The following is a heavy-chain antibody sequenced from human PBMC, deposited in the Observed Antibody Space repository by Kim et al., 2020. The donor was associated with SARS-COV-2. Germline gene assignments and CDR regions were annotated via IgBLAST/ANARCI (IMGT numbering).Heavy chain of an antibody. CDR2: IYYGGST. J-gene: IGHJ6*02. CDR1: GGSISSGGYY. Sequence: SETLSLTCTVSGGSISSGGYYWSWIRQHPGKGLEWIGYIYYGGSTYYNPSLKSRVTISVDTSKNQFSLKLSSVTAADTAVYYCARDPTIVGVVGYYGMDVWDQGTTVTVSS. CDR3: ARDPTIVGVVGYYGMDV. V-gene: IGHV4-31*03. D-gene: IGHD3-3*01.